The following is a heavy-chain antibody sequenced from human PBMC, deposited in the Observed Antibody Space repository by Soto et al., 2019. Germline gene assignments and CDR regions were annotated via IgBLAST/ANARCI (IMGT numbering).Heavy chain of an antibody. J-gene: IGHJ4*02. Sequence: GGALRLSCAASGFTFSSYSMNWVCQAPGKGLEWVSSISSSSSYIYYADSVKGRFTISRDNAKNSLYLQMNSLRAEDTAVYYCARDWDYGDFQFDYWGQGTLVTVSS. CDR3: ARDWDYGDFQFDY. V-gene: IGHV3-21*01. CDR1: GFTFSSYS. D-gene: IGHD4-17*01. CDR2: ISSSSSYI.